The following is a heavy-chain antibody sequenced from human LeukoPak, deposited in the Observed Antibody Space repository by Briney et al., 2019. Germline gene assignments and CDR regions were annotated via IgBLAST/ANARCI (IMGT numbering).Heavy chain of an antibody. CDR1: GFTFTRYD. D-gene: IGHD1-14*01. CDR3: VRDAEGVGISVNFWFDS. CDR2: MNPNNGNT. Sequence: ASVKVSCKASGFTFTRYDINWVRQAGGQGLEWMGWMNPNNGNTGYAQKFQGRVTMTRDTYTSTAYMELRGLRPEDTAVYYCVRDAEGVGISVNFWFDSWGQGTLVTVSS. V-gene: IGHV1-8*01. J-gene: IGHJ5*01.